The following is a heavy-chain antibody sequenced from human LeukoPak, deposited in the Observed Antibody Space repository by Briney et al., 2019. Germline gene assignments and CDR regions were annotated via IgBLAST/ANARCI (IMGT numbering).Heavy chain of an antibody. D-gene: IGHD3-22*01. CDR1: GFTFSSYW. CDR2: IKQDGSEK. J-gene: IGHJ5*02. V-gene: IGHV3-7*01. Sequence: PGGSLRLSCAASGFTFSSYWMSWVRQAPGKGLEWVANIKQDGSEKYYVDSVKGRFTISRDNAKNSLYLQVNSLRAEDTAVYYCARDRITMIVVVNRYNWFDPWGQGTLVTVSS. CDR3: ARDRITMIVVVNRYNWFDP.